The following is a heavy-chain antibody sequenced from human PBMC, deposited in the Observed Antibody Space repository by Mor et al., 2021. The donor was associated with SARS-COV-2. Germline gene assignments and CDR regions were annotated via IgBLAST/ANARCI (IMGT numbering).Heavy chain of an antibody. V-gene: IGHV3-11*01. Sequence: ARTIYYADSVKGLFTISRDNAKNSLYLQMNSLRAEDTAVYYCATTPGAWGTAPFLDYWGQGTLVTVSS. D-gene: IGHD6-13*01. CDR2: ARTI. CDR3: ATTPGAWGTAPFLDY. J-gene: IGHJ4*02.